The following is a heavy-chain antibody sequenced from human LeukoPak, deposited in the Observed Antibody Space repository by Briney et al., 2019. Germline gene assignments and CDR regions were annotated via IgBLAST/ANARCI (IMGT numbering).Heavy chain of an antibody. Sequence: ASVKVSCTASGYTFTGYYMHWVRQAPGQGLEWMGWINPNSGGTNYAQKFQGRVTMTRDTSISTAYMELSRLRSDDTAVYYCARVYDYGDYGLDYWGQGTLVTVSS. D-gene: IGHD4-17*01. V-gene: IGHV1-2*02. CDR3: ARVYDYGDYGLDY. J-gene: IGHJ4*02. CDR2: INPNSGGT. CDR1: GYTFTGYY.